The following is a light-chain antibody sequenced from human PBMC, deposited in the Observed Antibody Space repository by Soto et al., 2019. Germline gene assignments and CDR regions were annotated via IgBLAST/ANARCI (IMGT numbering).Light chain of an antibody. CDR3: QEYYTWPWT. CDR1: QSVNDN. J-gene: IGKJ1*01. Sequence: EVVLTQSPATLSVSPGERATLSCRASQSVNDNLGGYQQKLGQAPRVLVYGXSTRATCIPGRFPRRGSGXEFTLPXXRLQSEDSAGYYCQEYYTWPWTFGQAAKVDIK. CDR2: GXS. V-gene: IGKV3-15*01.